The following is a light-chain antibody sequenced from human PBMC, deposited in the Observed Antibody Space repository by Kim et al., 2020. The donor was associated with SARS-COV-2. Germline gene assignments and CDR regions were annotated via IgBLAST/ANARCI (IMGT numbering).Light chain of an antibody. CDR1: QNINNF. CDR2: AAS. Sequence: DLQMTQSPSSLSASVGDRVTITCRESQNINNFLNWYHHNSAIAPQLLIYAASFLHTEVPSRFSGSGSGTDFTLTISNLQPEDFGFHSCQHSDKISTFGQRAKLEI. J-gene: IGKJ1*01. CDR3: QHSDKIST. V-gene: IGKV1-39*01.